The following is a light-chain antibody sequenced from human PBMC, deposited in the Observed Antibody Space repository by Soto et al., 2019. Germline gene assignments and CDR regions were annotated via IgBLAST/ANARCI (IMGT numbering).Light chain of an antibody. V-gene: IGKV3-20*01. Sequence: EIVMTQSLATLSVSPGERATLSCRASQSVSSSYLAWYQQKPGQAPRLLIYGASSRATGIPDRFSGSGSGTDFTLTISRLEPEDFAVYYCQQYGSSPQTFGQGTKVDIK. CDR1: QSVSSSY. CDR2: GAS. CDR3: QQYGSSPQT. J-gene: IGKJ1*01.